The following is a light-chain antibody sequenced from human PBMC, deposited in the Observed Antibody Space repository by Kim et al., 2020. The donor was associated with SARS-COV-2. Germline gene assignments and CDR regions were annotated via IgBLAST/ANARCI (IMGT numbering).Light chain of an antibody. Sequence: ASVGDRVIITCRASQSVTDCLAWYQQKPGKAPKFMIYKASSVESGGPSRFSGSGYRTDFTLTISSLQPDDSATYYCLQYQDYPLTFGGGTKVDIK. CDR1: QSVTDC. J-gene: IGKJ4*01. V-gene: IGKV1-5*03. CDR3: LQYQDYPLT. CDR2: KAS.